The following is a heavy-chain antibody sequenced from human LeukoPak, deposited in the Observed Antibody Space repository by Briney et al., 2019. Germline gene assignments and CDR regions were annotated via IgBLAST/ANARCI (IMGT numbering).Heavy chain of an antibody. Sequence: SETLSLTCSVSGGSISNSNYYWGWIRMPPGKGMEWIGTIYYSGSTNYNPSLKSRLTISVHTSKNQFSMKLTSVTAADTAVYYCARDLTGVGAFDIWGQGTMVTVSS. CDR1: GGSISNSNYY. J-gene: IGHJ3*02. CDR3: ARDLTGVGAFDI. D-gene: IGHD7-27*01. CDR2: IYYSGST. V-gene: IGHV4-39*02.